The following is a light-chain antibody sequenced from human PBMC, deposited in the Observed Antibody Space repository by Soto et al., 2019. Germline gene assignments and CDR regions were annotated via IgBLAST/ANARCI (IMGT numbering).Light chain of an antibody. V-gene: IGLV2-23*03. CDR1: SSDVGSYNL. CDR2: EGS. J-gene: IGLJ1*01. CDR3: CSYAGSSTFVYV. Sequence: QSALTQPASVSGSPGQSITISCTGTSSDVGSYNLVSWYQQHPGKAPKLMIYEGSKRPSGVSNRFSGSKSGNTASLTISGLQAEDEADYYCCSYAGSSTFVYVFGTGTQLTVL.